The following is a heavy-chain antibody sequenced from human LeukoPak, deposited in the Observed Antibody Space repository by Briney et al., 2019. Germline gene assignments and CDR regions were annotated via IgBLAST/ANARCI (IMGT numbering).Heavy chain of an antibody. CDR1: GFTFSSYS. V-gene: IGHV3-21*01. CDR2: ISSSSSYI. J-gene: IGHJ4*02. CDR3: ARFMGLVAGNGGDY. Sequence: GGSLRLSCAASGFTFSSYSMNWVRQAPGKGLEWVSSISSSSSYIYYADSVKGRFTISRDNAKNSLYLQMNSLRAEDTAVYYCARFMGLVAGNGGDYWGQGTLVTVSS. D-gene: IGHD6-19*01.